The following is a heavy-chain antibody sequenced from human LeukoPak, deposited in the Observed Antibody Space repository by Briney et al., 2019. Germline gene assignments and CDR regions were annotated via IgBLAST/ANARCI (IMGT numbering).Heavy chain of an antibody. J-gene: IGHJ6*02. D-gene: IGHD3-10*01. CDR2: IYTSGST. CDR3: ARIDIGGSGRMDV. V-gene: IGHV4-4*07. Sequence: KPSETLSLTCVVSGGSISGYYWIWIRQPAGKGLECIGHIYTSGSTKYNPSLKSRVTMSVDTPKDQFSLKLSSVTAADTAVYYCARIDIGGSGRMDVWGQGTTVTVSS. CDR1: GGSISGYY.